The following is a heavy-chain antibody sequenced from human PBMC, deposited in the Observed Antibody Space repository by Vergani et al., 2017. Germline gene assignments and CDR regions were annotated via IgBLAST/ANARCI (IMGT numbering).Heavy chain of an antibody. CDR1: GFTFSPYS. D-gene: IGHD3-10*01. Sequence: EVQLVESGGGLVKPGGSLRLSCAASGFTFSPYSMNWVRQAPGKGLEWVSSISTTSSYIYYADSVKGRFTISRDNAKNSLDLQMNSLRAEDTAVYYCAKDPTTMVRHDTWYWGQGTLVTVSS. J-gene: IGHJ4*02. CDR3: AKDPTTMVRHDTWY. V-gene: IGHV3-21*02. CDR2: ISTTSSYI.